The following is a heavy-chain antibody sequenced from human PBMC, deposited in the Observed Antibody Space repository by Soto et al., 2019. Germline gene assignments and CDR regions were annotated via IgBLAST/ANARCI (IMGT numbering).Heavy chain of an antibody. J-gene: IGHJ6*02. CDR1: GGSFSGYY. CDR2: INHSGST. D-gene: IGHD4-4*01. Sequence: SETLSLTCAVYGGSFSGYYWSWIRQPPGKGLEWIGEINHSGSTNYNPSLKSRVTISVDTSKNQFSLKLSSVTAADTAVYYCARYHPRRLGYSGYYYYGMDVWGQGTTVNVSS. CDR3: ARYHPRRLGYSGYYYYGMDV. V-gene: IGHV4-34*01.